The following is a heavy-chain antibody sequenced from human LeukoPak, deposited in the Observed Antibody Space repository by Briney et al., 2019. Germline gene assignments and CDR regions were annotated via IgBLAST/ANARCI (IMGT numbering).Heavy chain of an antibody. CDR1: GGSISSSSYY. CDR2: IYYSGST. D-gene: IGHD2-21*01. V-gene: IGHV4-39*01. J-gene: IGHJ4*02. CDR3: ARHDWQKGHY. Sequence: SETLSLTCTVSGGSISSSSYYWGWIRQPPGKGLEWIGSIYYSGSTYYNPSLKSRVTISVDTSKNQFSLKLSSVTAADTAVYYCARHDWQKGHYWGQGTLVTVSS.